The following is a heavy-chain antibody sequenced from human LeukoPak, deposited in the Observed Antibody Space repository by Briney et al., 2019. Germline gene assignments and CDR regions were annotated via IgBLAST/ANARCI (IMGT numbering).Heavy chain of an antibody. V-gene: IGHV3-66*01. CDR1: GITFGSYW. Sequence: GGSLRLSCAASGITFGSYWMHWVRQAPGKGLEWVSVIYDGGSTYYADSVKGRFTISRDNSKNTLYLQMNSLRAEDTAVYYCARFYGVPGGWFDPWGQGTLVTVSS. D-gene: IGHD4-17*01. CDR3: ARFYGVPGGWFDP. J-gene: IGHJ5*02. CDR2: IYDGGST.